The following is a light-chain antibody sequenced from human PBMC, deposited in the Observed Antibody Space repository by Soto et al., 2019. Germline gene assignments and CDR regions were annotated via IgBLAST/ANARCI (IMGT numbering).Light chain of an antibody. CDR2: STG. CDR3: LLYYGGALVV. J-gene: IGLJ2*01. Sequence: QAVVTQEPSLTVSPGGTVTLTCASSTGAVTSGYYPNWFQQKPGQAPRALIYSTGNKHSWTPARFSGSLLGGKAALTLSGVQPEDEAEYYCLLYYGGALVVFGGGTKLTVL. V-gene: IGLV7-43*01. CDR1: TGAVTSGYY.